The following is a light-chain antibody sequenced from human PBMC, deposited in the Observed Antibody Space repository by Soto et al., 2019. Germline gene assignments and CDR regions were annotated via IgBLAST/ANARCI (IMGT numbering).Light chain of an antibody. CDR3: GTWDSSLSAVV. Sequence: QSVLTQPPSVSAAPGQKVTISCSGSSSNIGNNYVSWYQQLPKTAPKLLIHDNNKRPSGIPDRFSGSTSGTSATLGITGLQTGDEADYYCGTWDSSLSAVVFGGGTKLTVL. V-gene: IGLV1-51*01. CDR1: SSNIGNNY. J-gene: IGLJ3*02. CDR2: DNN.